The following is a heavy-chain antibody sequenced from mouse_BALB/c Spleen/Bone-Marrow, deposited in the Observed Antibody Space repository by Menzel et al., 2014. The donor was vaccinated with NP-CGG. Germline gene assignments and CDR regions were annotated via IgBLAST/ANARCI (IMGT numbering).Heavy chain of an antibody. J-gene: IGHJ2*01. CDR3: VRSGSSSGYFDY. D-gene: IGHD1-1*01. Sequence: EVKLQESGGGLVQPGGSRKLSCAASGFTFSSFGIHWVRQAPEKGLEWVAYISSGSSTIYYGDTVMGRFTISRDNPKNTLLLQMTSLRSEDTATYYCVRSGSSSGYFDYWGQGTTLTVSS. CDR2: ISSGSSTI. CDR1: GFTFSSFG. V-gene: IGHV5-17*02.